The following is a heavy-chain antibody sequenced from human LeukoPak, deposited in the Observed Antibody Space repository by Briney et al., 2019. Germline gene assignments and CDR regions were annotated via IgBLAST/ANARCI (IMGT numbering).Heavy chain of an antibody. CDR1: GGSISSGSYY. CDR2: IYTSGST. V-gene: IGHV4-61*02. Sequence: SETLSLTCTVSGGSISSGSYYWSWIRQPAGKGLEWIGRIYTSGSTNYNPSLKSRVTISVDTSKNQFSLKLSSVTAADTAVYYCARGVAMAGLYNWFDPWGQGTLVTVSS. D-gene: IGHD6-19*01. CDR3: ARGVAMAGLYNWFDP. J-gene: IGHJ5*02.